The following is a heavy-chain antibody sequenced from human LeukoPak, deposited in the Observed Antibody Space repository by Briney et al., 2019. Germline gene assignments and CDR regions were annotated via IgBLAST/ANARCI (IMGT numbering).Heavy chain of an antibody. D-gene: IGHD6-19*01. J-gene: IGHJ4*02. CDR2: IKDSGGSA. V-gene: IGHV3-23*01. CDR3: AKGRLSVAGFDY. CDR1: GFTFSNSD. Sequence: GGSLRLSCAASGFTFSNSDMGWVRQAPGKGLQWVSAIKDSGGSAYYADSVGGRFTISRDNFKNTLYLQMSSLRAEDTAVYHCAKGRLSVAGFDYWGQGMLVTVSS.